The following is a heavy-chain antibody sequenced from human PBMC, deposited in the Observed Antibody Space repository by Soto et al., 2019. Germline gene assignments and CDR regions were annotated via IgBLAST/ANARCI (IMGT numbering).Heavy chain of an antibody. Sequence: SETLSLTCTVSGDSLSRGNYYWGWVRQPPGKGLEWIGSSSFTGNTFFNPSLKSRVDVFVDTSKNQFSLKVNSVTAADTAVYYCAKDSTHCSGGSCYLFDYWGQGTLVTVSS. CDR1: GDSLSRGNYY. J-gene: IGHJ4*02. D-gene: IGHD2-15*01. V-gene: IGHV4-39*02. CDR2: SSFTGNT. CDR3: AKDSTHCSGGSCYLFDY.